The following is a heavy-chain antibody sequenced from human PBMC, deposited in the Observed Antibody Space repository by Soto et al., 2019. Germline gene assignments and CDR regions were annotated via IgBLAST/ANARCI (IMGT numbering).Heavy chain of an antibody. CDR3: AKGKGVGATPDGANC. Sequence: EVQVLESGGGLVQPGGSLRLSCAASGFTFSRYGMNWVRQAPGKGLEWVSGVRSDGDTTYNADSVKDRFTVSRDNFRNTVDLQMNNLRVEDTAVYYCAKGKGVGATPDGANCWGQGTLVTVSP. D-gene: IGHD1-26*01. V-gene: IGHV3-23*01. J-gene: IGHJ4*02. CDR1: GFTFSRYG. CDR2: VRSDGDTT.